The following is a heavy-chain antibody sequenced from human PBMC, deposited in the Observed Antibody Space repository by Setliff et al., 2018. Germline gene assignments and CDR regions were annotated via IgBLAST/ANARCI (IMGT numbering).Heavy chain of an antibody. D-gene: IGHD1-1*01. J-gene: IGHJ4*02. CDR2: IYYSGSTS. V-gene: IGHV4-31*03. CDR1: GGSISSGGYY. Sequence: SETLSLTCTVSGGSISSGGYYWSWIRQHPGKGLEWIGYIYYSGSTSYYNPSLKSRVTISVDTSKNQFSLKLSSVTAADTAVYYCARTGTYRYFDSWGQGTLVTGSS. CDR3: ARTGTYRYFDS.